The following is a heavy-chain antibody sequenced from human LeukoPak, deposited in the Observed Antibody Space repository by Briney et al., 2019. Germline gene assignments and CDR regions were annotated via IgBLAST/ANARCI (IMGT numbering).Heavy chain of an antibody. CDR2: INHSGST. D-gene: IGHD2-8*01. Sequence: SETLSLTCAVYGGPFSGYYWSWIRQPPGKALEWTGEINHSGSTNYNPSLTSRVTISVDMSENQFSLKLSSVTAADTAVYYCASCTDPTGFDYWGQGTLVTVSS. CDR1: GGPFSGYY. CDR3: ASCTDPTGFDY. J-gene: IGHJ4*02. V-gene: IGHV4-34*01.